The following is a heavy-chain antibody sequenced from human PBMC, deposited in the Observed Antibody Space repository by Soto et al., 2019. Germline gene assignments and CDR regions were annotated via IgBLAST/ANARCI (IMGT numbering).Heavy chain of an antibody. CDR3: TTGIYYDILTGYHNVAY. D-gene: IGHD3-9*01. J-gene: IGHJ4*02. Sequence: TGGSLRLSCVASGFNLSHPWMTWVRQAARKGLEWVGRIKSKTDGGTADYAAPVKGRATISRDDSKNTVYLQMNSLKTEDTAVYYCTTGIYYDILTGYHNVAYWGQGALVTVS. V-gene: IGHV3-15*01. CDR1: GFNLSHPW. CDR2: IKSKTDGGTA.